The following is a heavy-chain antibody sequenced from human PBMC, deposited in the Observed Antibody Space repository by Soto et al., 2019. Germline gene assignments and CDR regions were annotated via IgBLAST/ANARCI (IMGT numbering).Heavy chain of an antibody. V-gene: IGHV3-30-3*01. CDR1: GFTFSSYA. CDR3: ARGVSSWYWAYFDY. Sequence: QVQLVESGGGVVQPGRSLRLSCAASGFTFSSYAMHWVRQAPGKGLEWVAVISYDGSNKYYADSVKGRFTISRDNSKNTLYLQMNSMRPEDTAVYYCARGVSSWYWAYFDYWGQGTLVTVSS. D-gene: IGHD6-13*01. J-gene: IGHJ4*02. CDR2: ISYDGSNK.